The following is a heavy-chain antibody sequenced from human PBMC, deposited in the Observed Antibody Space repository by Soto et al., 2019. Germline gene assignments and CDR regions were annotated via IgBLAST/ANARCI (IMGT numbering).Heavy chain of an antibody. CDR1: GFTFSSYS. D-gene: IGHD2-15*01. J-gene: IGHJ4*02. CDR2: ISSISNTI. CDR3: ARDRGCSGGICYRDLGY. V-gene: IGHV3-48*01. Sequence: EVQLVESGGGLVQPGGSLRLSCAASGFTFSSYSMSWVRQAPGKGLEWVSYISSISNTIYYADSVKGRFTISRDNAKNSRYLHMNSLSAEDTAVHYCARDRGCSGGICYRDLGYWGQGTLVTVSS.